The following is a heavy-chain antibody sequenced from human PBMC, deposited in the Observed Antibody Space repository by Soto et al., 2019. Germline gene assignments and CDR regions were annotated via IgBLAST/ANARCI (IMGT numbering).Heavy chain of an antibody. D-gene: IGHD3-22*01. Sequence: QVQLVQSGAEVRKPGSSVKVSCKASGGTFSRHAISWVRQATGQGLEWMGGIIPIFGTENHAQKLQGRVTIIADESTSTVYMELSSLRSEDMAMYYCARGWGYDSNDYYYAYWGQGTLVIVSS. CDR3: ARGWGYDSNDYYYAY. CDR1: GGTFSRHA. J-gene: IGHJ4*02. CDR2: IIPIFGTE. V-gene: IGHV1-69*01.